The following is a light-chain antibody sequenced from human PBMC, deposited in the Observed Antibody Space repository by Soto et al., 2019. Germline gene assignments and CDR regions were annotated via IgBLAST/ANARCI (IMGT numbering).Light chain of an antibody. CDR3: QQFSSYPLT. J-gene: IGKJ4*01. V-gene: IGKV3-20*01. Sequence: EIVFAQSPGTLSLSPGERATFSWRASQPVRNNYLAWYQQKPGQAPRLLIYDASSRATGIPDRFSGGGSGTDFTLTISRLEPEDFAVYYCQQFSSYPLTFGGGTKVDIK. CDR1: QPVRNNY. CDR2: DAS.